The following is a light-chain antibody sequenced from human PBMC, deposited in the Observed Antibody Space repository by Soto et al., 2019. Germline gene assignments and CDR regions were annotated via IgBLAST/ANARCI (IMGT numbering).Light chain of an antibody. V-gene: IGKV3D-15*01. Sequence: VFTQSPATVSLSPGERATLSCRASQSVSRYLAWYQQKPGQAPRLLIYDTSNRATGIPARFSGSGSGTEFTLTISSLQSEDFAVYYCQQYNNWPLTFGGGTKVAIK. CDR2: DTS. J-gene: IGKJ4*01. CDR1: QSVSRY. CDR3: QQYNNWPLT.